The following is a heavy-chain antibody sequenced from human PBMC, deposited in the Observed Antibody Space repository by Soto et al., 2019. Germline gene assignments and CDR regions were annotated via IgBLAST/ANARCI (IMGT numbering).Heavy chain of an antibody. Sequence: QLQLQESGPGLVKPSETLSLTCTVSGGSISSSSYYWGWIRQPPGKGLEWIGSIYYSGSTYYNPSLKSRVTISVDTSKNQFSLKLSSVTAADTAVYYCARHGVVAATPDYFDYWGQGTLVTVSS. V-gene: IGHV4-39*01. CDR1: GGSISSSSYY. CDR3: ARHGVVAATPDYFDY. J-gene: IGHJ4*02. CDR2: IYYSGST. D-gene: IGHD2-15*01.